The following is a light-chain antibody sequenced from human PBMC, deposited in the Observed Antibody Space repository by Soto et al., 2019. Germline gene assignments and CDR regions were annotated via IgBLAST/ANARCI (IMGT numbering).Light chain of an antibody. CDR1: QSVSSN. J-gene: IGKJ2*01. CDR3: QQYNNWPPYT. Sequence: EIVMTQSPATLSVSAGERATLSCRASQSVSSNLAWYQQKPGQAPRLLIYGASTRATGIPARFSGSGSGTAFTLTITSLQSDDVVVYYCQQYNNWPPYTFGQGTKLEIK. CDR2: GAS. V-gene: IGKV3-15*01.